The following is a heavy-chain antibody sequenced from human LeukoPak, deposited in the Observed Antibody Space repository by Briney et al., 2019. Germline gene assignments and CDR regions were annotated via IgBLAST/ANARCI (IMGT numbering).Heavy chain of an antibody. CDR2: VFGGGGT. Sequence: GTLSLTCVVSGGSSSSKNWWSWVRQTPGKGLEWVSSVFGGGGTRYADSVMGRFTISRDNSKSTLYLQMNSLRAEDTAVYYCARTYTNNAGYYLYWGQGTLVTVSS. D-gene: IGHD3-22*01. CDR1: GGSSSSKN. J-gene: IGHJ4*02. V-gene: IGHV3-53*01. CDR3: ARTYTNNAGYYLY.